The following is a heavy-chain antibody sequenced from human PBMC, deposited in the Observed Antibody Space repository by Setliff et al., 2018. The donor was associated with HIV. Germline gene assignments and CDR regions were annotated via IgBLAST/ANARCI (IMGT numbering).Heavy chain of an antibody. V-gene: IGHV4-38-2*02. CDR3: VMNGWYSLEY. Sequence: SETLSLTCTVSGDFSNIQWWTWMRQSPGKGLEWIGSIYHSGSTYYNPSLKSRVTILVDKSKNEFSLKFNSVTAADTAVYYCVMNGWYSLEYWGQGMLVTVSS. CDR1: GDFSNIQW. D-gene: IGHD6-19*01. J-gene: IGHJ4*02. CDR2: IYHSGST.